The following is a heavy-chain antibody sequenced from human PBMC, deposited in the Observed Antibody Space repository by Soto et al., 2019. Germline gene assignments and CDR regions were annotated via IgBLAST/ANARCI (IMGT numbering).Heavy chain of an antibody. CDR2: ISYDGSNK. CDR3: AKYTATVTTPFDY. Sequence: GGSLRLSCAASGFTFSSYGMHWVRQAPGKGLEWVAVISYDGSNKYYADSVKGRFTISRDNFKNTLFLQMNSLRVEDTAVYYCAKYTATVTTPFDYWGQGALVTVSA. CDR1: GFTFSSYG. J-gene: IGHJ4*02. D-gene: IGHD4-17*01. V-gene: IGHV3-30*18.